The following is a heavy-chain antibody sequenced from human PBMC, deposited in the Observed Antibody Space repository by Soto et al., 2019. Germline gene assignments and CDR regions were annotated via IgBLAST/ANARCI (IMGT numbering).Heavy chain of an antibody. CDR2: ISSSSSTI. J-gene: IGHJ6*03. D-gene: IGHD3-10*01. CDR1: GFTFSSYS. Sequence: EVQLVESGGGLVQPGGSLRLSCAASGFTFSSYSMNWVRQAPGKGLEWVSYISSSSSTIYYAVSVKGRFTISRDNAKNSLYLQMNSLRAEDTAVYYCASVTMVRGAYYYYYMDVWGKGTTVTVSS. CDR3: ASVTMVRGAYYYYYMDV. V-gene: IGHV3-48*01.